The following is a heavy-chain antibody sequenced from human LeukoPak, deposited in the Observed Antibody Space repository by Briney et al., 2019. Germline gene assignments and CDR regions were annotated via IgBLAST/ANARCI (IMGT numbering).Heavy chain of an antibody. CDR1: GFTFSSYS. Sequence: GGSLRLSCAAPGFTFSSYSMNWVRHTPQKGVGWVSYISSSSSTIYYADSVKARFTISRDNAKNSLYLQMNSLRAEDTAVYYCARGRLGGHRFDPWGQGTLVTVSS. CDR2: ISSSSSTI. D-gene: IGHD3-10*01. V-gene: IGHV3-48*04. CDR3: ARGRLGGHRFDP. J-gene: IGHJ5*02.